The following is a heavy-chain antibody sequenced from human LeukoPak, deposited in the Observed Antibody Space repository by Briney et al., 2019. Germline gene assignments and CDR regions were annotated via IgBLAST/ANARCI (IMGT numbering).Heavy chain of an antibody. CDR3: ASPVIAAAGHGAFNI. CDR1: GGTFSSYA. J-gene: IGHJ3*02. Sequence: SVKVSCKASGGTFSSYAVNWVRQAPGQGLEWMGGIIPIFGTPDYAQKFQGRVTIIRDESTSAAHMELSSLRSEDTAVYYCASPVIAAAGHGAFNIWGQGTMVTVSS. CDR2: IIPIFGTP. D-gene: IGHD6-13*01. V-gene: IGHV1-69*05.